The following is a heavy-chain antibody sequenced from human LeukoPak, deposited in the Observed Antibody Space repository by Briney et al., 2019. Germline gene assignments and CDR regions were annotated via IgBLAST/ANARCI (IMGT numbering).Heavy chain of an antibody. V-gene: IGHV4-4*02. J-gene: IGHJ6*03. CDR3: ARDRSATAPPYYYYYMDV. Sequence: SGTLSLTCAVSGGSISSSNWWSWVRQFPGKGLEWIGEIYYSGSTYYNPSLKSRVTISVDASKNQFSLKLSSVTAADTAVYFCARDRSATAPPYYYYYMDVWGKGTTVTVSS. CDR2: IYYSGST. CDR1: GGSISSSNW.